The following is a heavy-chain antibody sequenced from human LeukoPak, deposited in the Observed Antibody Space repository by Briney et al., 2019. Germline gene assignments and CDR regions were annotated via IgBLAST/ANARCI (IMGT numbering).Heavy chain of an antibody. CDR2: IYYSGNT. Sequence: SETLSLTCTVSGGSISSSRYYWGWIRQSPGKGLEWIGTIYYSGNTYYNPSLKSRVTISVDTSKNQFSLKVSSVTAADTAVYYCARILYSNNIDYWGQGTLVTVSS. D-gene: IGHD2/OR15-2a*01. V-gene: IGHV4-39*01. CDR1: GGSISSSRYY. CDR3: ARILYSNNIDY. J-gene: IGHJ4*02.